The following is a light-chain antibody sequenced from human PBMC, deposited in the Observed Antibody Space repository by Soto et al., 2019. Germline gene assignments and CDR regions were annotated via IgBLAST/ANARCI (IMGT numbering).Light chain of an antibody. CDR1: SSDVGTYNL. V-gene: IGLV2-23*01. J-gene: IGLJ2*01. CDR2: DAT. CDR3: CSYGRSPTFVE. Sequence: QSALTQPASVSGSPGQSITISCTGTSSDVGTYNLVSWYQQHPGTAPKLIIYDATKRPSGVSDRFSGSKSGNTASLTISGLPAEDEADYYCCSYGRSPTFVEFGGGTKVTVL.